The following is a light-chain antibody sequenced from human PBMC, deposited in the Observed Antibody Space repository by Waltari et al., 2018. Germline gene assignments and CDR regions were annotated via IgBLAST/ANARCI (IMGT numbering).Light chain of an antibody. CDR2: EVS. V-gene: IGLV2-8*01. Sequence: QSALTQPPSASGSPGQSVTISCTGSSRDVGAYNLVSWYQQRPGRAPKLMIYEVSKRPSAVPDRFSGSKSGNTASLTVSGLQAEDEGDYYCCSFAGSLYVFGTATKVTVL. J-gene: IGLJ1*01. CDR3: CSFAGSLYV. CDR1: SRDVGAYNL.